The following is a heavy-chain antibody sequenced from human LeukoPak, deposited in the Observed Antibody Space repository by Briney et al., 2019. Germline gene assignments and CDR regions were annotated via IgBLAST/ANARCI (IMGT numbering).Heavy chain of an antibody. D-gene: IGHD5-12*01. CDR3: ARGGEWLDAFDI. Sequence: SETLSLTCAVYGGYFSGYYWSWIRQPPGKGLEWIGEINHSGSTNYNPSLKSRVTISVDTSKNQFSLKLSSVTAADTAVYYCARGGEWLDAFDIWGQGTMVTVSS. CDR2: INHSGST. J-gene: IGHJ3*02. V-gene: IGHV4-34*01. CDR1: GGYFSGYY.